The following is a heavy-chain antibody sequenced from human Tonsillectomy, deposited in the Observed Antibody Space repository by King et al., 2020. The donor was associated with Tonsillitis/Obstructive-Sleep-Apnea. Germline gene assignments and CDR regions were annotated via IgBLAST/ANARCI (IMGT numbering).Heavy chain of an antibody. D-gene: IGHD3-3*01. Sequence: VQLVESGGGLVQPGGSLRLSCAASGFTFSSYAMSWVRQAPGKGLEWVSAISGSGGSTYYADSVKGRFTVSRDNSKNTLYLQMNSLRAEDTAVYYGAQVGPTIFGVVRASYFDSWGQETLVTASS. CDR1: GFTFSSYA. V-gene: IGHV3-23*04. CDR2: ISGSGGST. J-gene: IGHJ4*02. CDR3: AQVGPTIFGVVRASYFDS.